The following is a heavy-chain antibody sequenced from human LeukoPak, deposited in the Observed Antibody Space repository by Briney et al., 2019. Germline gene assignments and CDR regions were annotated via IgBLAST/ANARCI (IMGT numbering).Heavy chain of an antibody. J-gene: IGHJ6*02. CDR2: IKYDGSEK. CDR3: ARLRLQFAYGMDV. CDR1: GFTFSNAW. D-gene: IGHD4-11*01. Sequence: GSLRLSCAASGFTFSNAWMSWVRQAPGKGLEWVANIKYDGSEKYYVDSVKGRFTISRDNAESSLYLQMNSLRAEDTAVYYCARLRLQFAYGMDVWGQGTTVTVSS. V-gene: IGHV3-7*05.